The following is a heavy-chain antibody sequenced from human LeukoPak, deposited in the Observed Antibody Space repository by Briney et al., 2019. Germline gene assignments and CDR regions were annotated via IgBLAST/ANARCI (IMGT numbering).Heavy chain of an antibody. D-gene: IGHD6-19*01. V-gene: IGHV3-21*01. Sequence: KTGGSLRLSCAASGFTFSSYSMNWVRQAPGKGLEWVSPISSSSSYIYYADSVKGRFTISRDNAKNSLYLQMNSLRAEDTAVYYCARDRGIAVAGGVYFDYWGQGTLVTVSS. CDR2: ISSSSSYI. J-gene: IGHJ4*02. CDR1: GFTFSSYS. CDR3: ARDRGIAVAGGVYFDY.